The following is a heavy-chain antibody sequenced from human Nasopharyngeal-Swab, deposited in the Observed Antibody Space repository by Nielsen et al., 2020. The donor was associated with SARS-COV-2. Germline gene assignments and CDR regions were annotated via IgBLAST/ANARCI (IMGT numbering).Heavy chain of an antibody. Sequence: ASVKVSCKASGYTFTSYCMHWVRQAPGQGLEWMGIINPSGGSTSYAQKFQGRVTMTRDTSTSTVYMELSSLRSEDTAVYYCARPTSPYYFDYWGQGTLVTVSS. CDR2: INPSGGST. V-gene: IGHV1-46*01. CDR3: ARPTSPYYFDY. J-gene: IGHJ4*02. CDR1: GYTFTSYC.